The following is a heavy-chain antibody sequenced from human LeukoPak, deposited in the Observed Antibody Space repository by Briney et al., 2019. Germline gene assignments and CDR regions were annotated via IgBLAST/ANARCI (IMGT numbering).Heavy chain of an antibody. V-gene: IGHV1-69*13. J-gene: IGHJ6*03. CDR3: ARDYAGTTDYYYYYMDV. CDR1: GGTFSSYA. CDR2: IIPIFGTA. D-gene: IGHD1-7*01. Sequence: SVKVSCEASGGTFSSYAISWVRQAPGQGLEWMGGIIPIFGTANYAQKFQGRVTITADESTSTAYMELSSLRSEDTAVYYCARDYAGTTDYYYYYMDVWGKGTTVTVSS.